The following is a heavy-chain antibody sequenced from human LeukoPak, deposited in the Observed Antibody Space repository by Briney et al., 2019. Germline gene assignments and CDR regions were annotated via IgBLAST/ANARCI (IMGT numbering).Heavy chain of an antibody. CDR3: ARGAPERISSSTNYYFDY. CDR1: GFTFSSYA. J-gene: IGHJ4*02. CDR2: ISYDGNNK. Sequence: PGRSLRLSCAASGFTFSSYAMYWVRRAPGKGLEWVAVISYDGNNKYYADSVKGRFTISRDDSKNTLSLQMNSLRAEDTAVYYCARGAPERISSSTNYYFDYWGQGTLVTVSS. V-gene: IGHV3-30-3*01. D-gene: IGHD6-6*01.